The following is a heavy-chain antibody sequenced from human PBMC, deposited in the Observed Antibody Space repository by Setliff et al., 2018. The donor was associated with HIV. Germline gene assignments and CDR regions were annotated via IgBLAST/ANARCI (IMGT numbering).Heavy chain of an antibody. D-gene: IGHD1-26*01. CDR1: GYTLTTFG. CDR3: ARVGSYWSPFDY. V-gene: IGHV7-4-1*02. Sequence: ASVKVSCKASGYTLTTFGISWVRQVPGQGLEWMGWINTETGNPMYAQGFNGRFVFSLDTSVSTAYLQISTLKSEDTAIYYCARVGSYWSPFDYWGQGALATVSS. CDR2: INTETGNP. J-gene: IGHJ4*02.